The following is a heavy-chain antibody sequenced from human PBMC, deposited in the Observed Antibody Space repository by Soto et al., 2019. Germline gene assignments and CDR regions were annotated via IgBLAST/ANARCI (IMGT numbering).Heavy chain of an antibody. D-gene: IGHD4-17*01. V-gene: IGHV1-69*02. CDR3: AKYGGYALDS. CDR1: GGDFSRYS. J-gene: IGHJ5*01. Sequence: QVQLVQSGAEVKKPGSSVKVSCKSSGGDFSRYSISWVRQAPGQGLEWVGRIIPSLGIVNYAQKFQGRVTVIADTSSSTDYMEVSTLASAETSFFYCAKYGGYALDSWGQGTLVIVSS. CDR2: IIPSLGIV.